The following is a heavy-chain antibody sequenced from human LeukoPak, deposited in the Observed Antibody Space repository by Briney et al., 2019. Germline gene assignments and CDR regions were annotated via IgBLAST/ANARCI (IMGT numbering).Heavy chain of an antibody. V-gene: IGHV3-21*01. D-gene: IGHD1-26*01. CDR3: TRKGSQWAFLVDY. CDR2: ITSSGRYI. J-gene: IGHJ4*02. Sequence: GGSLRLSCAASGFTFSSYSMNWVRQAPGKGLEWVSSITSSGRYIYYADSVKGRFIISRDNSENSLYLQMDSLTAEDTAVYYCTRKGSQWAFLVDYWGQGTRVAVSP. CDR1: GFTFSSYS.